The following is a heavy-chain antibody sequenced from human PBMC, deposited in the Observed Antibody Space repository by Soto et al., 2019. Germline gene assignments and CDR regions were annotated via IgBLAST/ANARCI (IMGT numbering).Heavy chain of an antibody. D-gene: IGHD2-8*01. CDR1: GFSISNYV. CDR3: AKDLGNGHGYPIFDS. J-gene: IGHJ4*02. Sequence: EVQLLESGGGLAQPGGSLRLSCAASGFSISNYVMSWVRQAPGKGLEWISMIRGSGDTTYYADSVQGRFTISRDHSKNTLFLQMNSLRAADTAIYYCAKDLGNGHGYPIFDSWGQGALVTVSS. V-gene: IGHV3-23*01. CDR2: IRGSGDTT.